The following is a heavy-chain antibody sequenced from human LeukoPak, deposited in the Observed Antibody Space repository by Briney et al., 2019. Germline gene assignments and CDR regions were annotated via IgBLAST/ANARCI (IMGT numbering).Heavy chain of an antibody. CDR2: IWYDGSNK. CDR3: ARGAIGSGYYYGVDY. Sequence: PSETLSLTCAVYGGSFSGYYWSWVRQAPGKGLEWVAVIWYDGSNKYYADSVKGRFTISRDNSKNTLYLQMNSLRAEDTAVYYCARGAIGSGYYYGVDYWGQGTLVTVSS. CDR1: GGSFSGYY. J-gene: IGHJ4*02. D-gene: IGHD3-22*01. V-gene: IGHV3-33*08.